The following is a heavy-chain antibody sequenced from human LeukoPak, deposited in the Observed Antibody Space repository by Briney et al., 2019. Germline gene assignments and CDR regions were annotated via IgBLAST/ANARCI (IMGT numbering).Heavy chain of an antibody. CDR2: ISYDGSNK. J-gene: IGHJ3*02. CDR1: GFTFSSYA. CDR3: ARGTKYDAFDI. D-gene: IGHD2-2*01. V-gene: IGHV3-30-3*01. Sequence: GGSLRLSCAASGFTFSSYAMHWVRQAPGKGLEWVAVISYDGSNKYYADSVKGRFTISRDNSKNALYLQMNSLRAEDTAVYYCARGTKYDAFDIWGQGTMVTVSS.